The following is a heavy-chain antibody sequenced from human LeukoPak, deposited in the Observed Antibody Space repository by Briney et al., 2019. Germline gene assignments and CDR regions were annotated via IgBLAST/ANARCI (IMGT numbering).Heavy chain of an antibody. D-gene: IGHD1-1*01. CDR2: IYHSGST. J-gene: IGHJ6*02. CDR1: DGSISTYY. CDR3: ARAQLNLLVDFGMDV. Sequence: SETLSLTCSVSDGSISTYYWSWIRQPPGKGLEWIGYIYHSGSTNYNPSLKSRVTISVDTSKNQFSLKLTSVTAADTAVYYCARAQLNLLVDFGMDVWGQGTTVTVSS. V-gene: IGHV4-59*01.